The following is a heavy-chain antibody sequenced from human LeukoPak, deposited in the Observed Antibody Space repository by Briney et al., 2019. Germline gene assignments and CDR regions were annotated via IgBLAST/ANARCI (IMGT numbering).Heavy chain of an antibody. J-gene: IGHJ4*02. CDR1: GFTFSNYA. CDR3: ARDRVITPFFDF. D-gene: IGHD3-10*01. Sequence: GGSLRLSCAASGFTFSNYAMNWVRQAPGKGLEWVSTITLSGGITYYADSVMGRFTISRDNSKNTLYLQMNSLRVEDTALYYCARDRVITPFFDFWGQGTLVTVSS. CDR2: ITLSGGIT. V-gene: IGHV3-23*01.